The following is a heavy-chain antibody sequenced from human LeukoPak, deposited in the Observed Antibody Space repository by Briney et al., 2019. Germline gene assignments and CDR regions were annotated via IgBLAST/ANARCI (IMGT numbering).Heavy chain of an antibody. V-gene: IGHV3-7*01. CDR2: INPAGTET. CDR3: ARFGYVAAVDL. D-gene: IGHD2-15*01. CDR1: GFSFSAYW. Sequence: SGGSLRLSCAASGFSFSAYWMTWVRQAPGTGLEWVANINPAGTETYYVDPVEGRFTISRDNAKNLLYLQMNSLRAEDTAVYYCARFGYVAAVDLWGQGTLVTVSS. J-gene: IGHJ4*02.